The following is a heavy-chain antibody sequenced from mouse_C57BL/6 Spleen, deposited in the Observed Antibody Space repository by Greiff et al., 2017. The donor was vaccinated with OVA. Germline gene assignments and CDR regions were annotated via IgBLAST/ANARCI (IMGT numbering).Heavy chain of an antibody. CDR1: GFTFSDYY. D-gene: IGHD3-2*02. CDR3: ARDQVSYWYFDV. Sequence: EVKLMASEGGLVQPGSSMKLSCTASGFTFSDYYMAWVRQVPEKGLEWVANINYDGSSTYYLDSLKSRFIISRDNAKNILYLQMSSLKSEDTATYYCARDQVSYWYFDVWGTGTTVTVSS. V-gene: IGHV5-16*01. J-gene: IGHJ1*03. CDR2: INYDGSST.